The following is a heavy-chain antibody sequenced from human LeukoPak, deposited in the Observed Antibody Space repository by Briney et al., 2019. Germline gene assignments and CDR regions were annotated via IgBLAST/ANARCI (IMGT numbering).Heavy chain of an antibody. CDR2: IKPDGSED. D-gene: IGHD5-24*01. CDR3: AVDRRFKIFDY. CDR1: GLAFSNFW. Sequence: PGGSLRLSCATSGLAFSNFWMYWVRQAPGKGLEWAASIKPDGSEDFYADSVKGRFNISRDNAKNSLFLQMTNLKAEDTAVYYCAVDRRFKIFDYWGQGTLVTVSS. J-gene: IGHJ4*02. V-gene: IGHV3-7*01.